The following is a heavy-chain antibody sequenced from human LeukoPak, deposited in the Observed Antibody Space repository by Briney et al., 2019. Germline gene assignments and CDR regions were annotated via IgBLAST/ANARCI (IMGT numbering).Heavy chain of an antibody. J-gene: IGHJ4*02. CDR3: ARDSSSWYYYSDY. Sequence: PSETLSLTCTVSGVSISSSSYYWGWIRQPPGKGLEWIGSIYYSGSTYYNPSLKSRVTISVDASKNQFSLKLSSVTAADTAVYYCARDSSSWYYYSDYWGQGTLVTVSS. CDR1: GVSISSSSYY. D-gene: IGHD6-13*01. CDR2: IYYSGST. V-gene: IGHV4-39*07.